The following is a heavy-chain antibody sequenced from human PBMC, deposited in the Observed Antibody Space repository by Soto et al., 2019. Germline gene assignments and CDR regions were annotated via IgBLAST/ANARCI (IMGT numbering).Heavy chain of an antibody. CDR2: ISGSGGST. Sequence: GGSLRLSCAASVFTFSSYAMSWVRQAPGKGLEWVSAISGSGGSTYYADSVKGRFTISRDNSKNTLYLQMNSLRAEDTAVYYCAKWGGDTAMVFSYYYYGMDVWGQGTTVTVSS. CDR3: AKWGGDTAMVFSYYYYGMDV. CDR1: VFTFSSYA. V-gene: IGHV3-23*01. D-gene: IGHD5-18*01. J-gene: IGHJ6*02.